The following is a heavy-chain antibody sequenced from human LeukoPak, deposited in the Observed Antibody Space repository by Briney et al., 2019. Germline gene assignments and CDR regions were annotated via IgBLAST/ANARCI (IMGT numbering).Heavy chain of an antibody. V-gene: IGHV1-2*02. D-gene: IGHD3-22*01. CDR3: ARGVAYYYDSSGEDY. CDR2: INPSSGGT. Sequence: ASVKVSCKASGYTFTGYYMHWVRQAPGQGLEWMGWINPSSGGTNYAQKFQGRVTMTRDTSISTAYMELSRLRSDDTAVYYCARGVAYYYDSSGEDYWGQGTLVTVSS. CDR1: GYTFTGYY. J-gene: IGHJ4*02.